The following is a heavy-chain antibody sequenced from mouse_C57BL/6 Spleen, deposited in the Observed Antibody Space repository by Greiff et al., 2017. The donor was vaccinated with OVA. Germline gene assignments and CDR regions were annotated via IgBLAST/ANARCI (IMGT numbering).Heavy chain of an antibody. D-gene: IGHD1-1*01. CDR3: ARPHYYGSSYYAMDY. CDR1: GYTFTSYW. V-gene: IGHV1-52*01. J-gene: IGHJ4*01. Sequence: QVQLQQPGAELVRPGSSVKLSCKASGYTFTSYWMHWVKQRPIQGLEWIGNIDPSDSETHYNQKFKDKATLHLDKSSSTAYMQLSSLTSEDSAVYYCARPHYYGSSYYAMDYWGQGTSVTVSS. CDR2: IDPSDSET.